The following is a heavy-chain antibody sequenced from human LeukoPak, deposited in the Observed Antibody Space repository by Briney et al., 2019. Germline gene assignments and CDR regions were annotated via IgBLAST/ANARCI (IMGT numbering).Heavy chain of an antibody. CDR2: ISYDGSNK. V-gene: IGHV3-30-3*01. D-gene: IGHD1-1*01. Sequence: PGGSLRLSCAASGFTFSSYAMHWVRQAPGKGLEWVAVISYDGSNKYYADSVKGRFTISRDNSKNTLYLQMNSLRAEDTAVYYCAKGSTVAVPHYYYYGMDVWGQGTTVTVSS. CDR1: GFTFSSYA. J-gene: IGHJ6*02. CDR3: AKGSTVAVPHYYYYGMDV.